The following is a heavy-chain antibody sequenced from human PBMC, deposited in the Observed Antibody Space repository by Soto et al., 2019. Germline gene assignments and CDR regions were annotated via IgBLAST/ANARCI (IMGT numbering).Heavy chain of an antibody. Sequence: QVQLVQSGAEVKKPGSSVKVSCTASGGSLRNSVISWVRQAPAQSLEWMGGVMPILGSANYAQKFQGRVTMTAEEAPSTAYMDLNGLSPDATAVYECARLGHPGRWGPGTLVIVSS. V-gene: IGHV1-69*01. CDR2: VMPILGSA. J-gene: IGHJ4*02. CDR1: GGSLRNSV. CDR3: ARLGHPGR.